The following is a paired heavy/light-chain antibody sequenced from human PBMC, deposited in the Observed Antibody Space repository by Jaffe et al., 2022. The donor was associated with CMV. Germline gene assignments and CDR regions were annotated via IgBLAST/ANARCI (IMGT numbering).Light chain of an antibody. Sequence: DIQMTQSPSTLSASVGDRVTITCRASQSISAWLAWYQQKPGKAPNLLINKASRLESGVPSRFSGSGSGTEFTLTISSLQPEDFATYYCQQYSRYVTFGQGTKVEIK. CDR3: QQYSRYVT. V-gene: IGKV1-5*03. CDR1: QSISAW. J-gene: IGKJ1*01. CDR2: KAS.
Heavy chain of an antibody. Sequence: QLHLQESGPGLVKPSETLSLTCTVSGGSFSSQRYYWGWVRQPPGRGLEWIGGLSYSGESSYNPSLMRRVTISLDTSNNQFSLSLTSVTAADTAVYYCTRLQQEEYYDYWSAYYRHRPPGGFGYTMDVWGQGTTVTVSS. J-gene: IGHJ6*02. D-gene: IGHD3-3*01. V-gene: IGHV4-39*01. CDR2: LSYSGES. CDR3: TRLQQEEYYDYWSAYYRHRPPGGFGYTMDV. CDR1: GGSFSSQRYY.